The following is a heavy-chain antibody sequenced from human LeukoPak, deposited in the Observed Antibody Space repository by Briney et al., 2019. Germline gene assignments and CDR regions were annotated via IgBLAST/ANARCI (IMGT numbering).Heavy chain of an antibody. CDR2: IYYSGST. D-gene: IGHD3-22*01. V-gene: IGHV4-39*01. CDR3: ASPYYYDSSGYYPPIY. J-gene: IGHJ4*02. CDR1: GGSISSSSYY. Sequence: SETLSLTRTVSGGSISSSSYYWGWIRQPPGKGLEWIGSIYYSGSTYYNPSLKSRVTISVDTSKNQFSLKLSSVTAADTAVYYCASPYYYDSSGYYPPIYWGQGTLVTVSS.